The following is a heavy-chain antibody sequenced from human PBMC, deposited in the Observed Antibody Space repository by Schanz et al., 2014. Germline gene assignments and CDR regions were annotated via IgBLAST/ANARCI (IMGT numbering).Heavy chain of an antibody. D-gene: IGHD5-18*01. CDR1: GFTLSIYA. CDR3: ARVALPGYSSPRDAFDI. CDR2: ISHDGYST. V-gene: IGHV3-64D*06. J-gene: IGHJ3*02. Sequence: ERLVESGGGVVQPGRSLRLSCAASGFTLSIYAMHWVRQAPGKGLEYVSAISHDGYSTYYADSVKGRFTISRDNSKNTLYLQMSSLTTEDTAVYYCARVALPGYSSPRDAFDIWGQGTMVTVSS.